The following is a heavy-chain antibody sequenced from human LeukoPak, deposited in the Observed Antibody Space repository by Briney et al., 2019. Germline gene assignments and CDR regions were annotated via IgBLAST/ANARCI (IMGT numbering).Heavy chain of an antibody. CDR2: ISSSSIYI. CDR1: GFTFSSYS. V-gene: IGHV3-21*01. D-gene: IGHD4-17*01. J-gene: IGHJ4*02. CDR3: ARVVNGDYFYFDF. Sequence: GGSLTLSCAASGFTFSSYSMNWVRQAPGKGLEWVSSISSSSIYIYYADSVKGRFTIYRDNAKNSLYLQMNRLRAEDTAVYYCARVVNGDYFYFDFWGKGTLVTVSS.